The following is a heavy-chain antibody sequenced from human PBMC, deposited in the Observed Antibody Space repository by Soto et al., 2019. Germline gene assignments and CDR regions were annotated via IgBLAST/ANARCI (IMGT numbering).Heavy chain of an antibody. CDR2: ITSDGNNK. Sequence: GGSLRLSCAAAGFTFRTYPIHWVRQAPGKGLAWVAVITSDGNNKYYADSVKGRFTISRDNSKNTVYLQMNSLRTDDTAVFYCTRGSVSGLSIDYWGQGTLVTVSS. D-gene: IGHD6-19*01. J-gene: IGHJ4*02. CDR3: TRGSVSGLSIDY. CDR1: GFTFRTYP. V-gene: IGHV3-30-3*01.